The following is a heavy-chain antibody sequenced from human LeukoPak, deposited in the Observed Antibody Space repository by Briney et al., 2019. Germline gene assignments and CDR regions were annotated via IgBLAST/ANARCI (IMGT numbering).Heavy chain of an antibody. D-gene: IGHD5-24*01. J-gene: IGHJ4*02. CDR3: ARAERDGYISY. Sequence: SETLSLTCTVSGGSISSYYWSWIRQPPGKGLEWIGYIYYSGSTNYNPSLKSRVTISVDTSKNQFSLKLSSVTAADTAVYYRARAERDGYISYWGQGTLVTVSS. CDR1: GGSISSYY. V-gene: IGHV4-59*01. CDR2: IYYSGST.